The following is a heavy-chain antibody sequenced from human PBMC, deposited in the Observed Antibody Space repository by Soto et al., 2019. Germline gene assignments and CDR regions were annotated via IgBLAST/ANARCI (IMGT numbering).Heavy chain of an antibody. CDR3: ARSSPGDY. CDR1: GGTFSSYT. CDR2: IIPILGIA. Sequence: QVQLVQSGAEVKKPGSSVKVSCKAAGGTFSSYTISWVRQAPGQGLEWMGRIIPILGIANYAQKFQGRVTITADKSTSTAYLELSSLRSEDTAVYYCARSSPGDYWGQGTLVTVSS. V-gene: IGHV1-69*02. J-gene: IGHJ4*02.